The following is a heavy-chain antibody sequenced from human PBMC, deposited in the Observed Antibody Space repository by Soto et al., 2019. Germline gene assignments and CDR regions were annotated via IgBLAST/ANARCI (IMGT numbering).Heavy chain of an antibody. D-gene: IGHD3-3*01. CDR2: INHSGST. Sequence: QVQLQQWGAGLLKPSETLSLTCAVYGGSFSGYYWSWIRQPPGKGLEWIGEINHSGSTNYNPSLKSRVPISVDTSKNQFSLKLSSVTAADTAVYYCARGRTTNGMDVWGQGTTVTVSS. V-gene: IGHV4-34*01. J-gene: IGHJ6*02. CDR1: GGSFSGYY. CDR3: ARGRTTNGMDV.